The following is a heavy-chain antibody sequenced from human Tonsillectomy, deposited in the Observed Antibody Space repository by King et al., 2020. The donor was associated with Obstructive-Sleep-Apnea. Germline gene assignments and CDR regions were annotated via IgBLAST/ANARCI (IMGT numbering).Heavy chain of an antibody. CDR2: IYYDGTT. CDR3: AREGYDWNERYYFDY. J-gene: IGHJ4*02. Sequence: QLQESGPGLVKPSETLFLTCTVSGGSISISSHYWGGIRQPLGKGLEWIGTIYYDGTTYYNPSLKSRFNRSLDTSKNELSLKLSSVTAADTAVYYCAREGYDWNERYYFDYWGQGTLVTVSS. D-gene: IGHD1-20*01. CDR1: GGSISISSHY. V-gene: IGHV4-39*07.